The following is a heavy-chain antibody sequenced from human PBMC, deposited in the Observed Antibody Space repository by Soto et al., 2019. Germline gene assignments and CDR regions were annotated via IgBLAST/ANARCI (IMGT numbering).Heavy chain of an antibody. CDR1: GDSVNSAY. CDR2: IHHTGRT. V-gene: IGHV4-31*03. Sequence: QVQLQEMGPGLVKPSQTLTITCTVSGDSVNSAYWSWIRQLPGKGLEWMGNIHHTGRTFYNPSLKSRVAISIDTSRPLFSLKMRSISAADTAVYSCARTDAYNSSFFDSWGQGTVVTVSS. D-gene: IGHD1-1*01. CDR3: ARTDAYNSSFFDS. J-gene: IGHJ4*02.